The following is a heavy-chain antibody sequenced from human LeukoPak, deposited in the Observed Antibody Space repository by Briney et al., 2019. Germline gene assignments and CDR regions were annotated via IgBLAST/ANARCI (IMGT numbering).Heavy chain of an antibody. CDR3: ARGQFVDSFDI. CDR2: IYYSGST. J-gene: IGHJ3*02. D-gene: IGHD3-9*01. V-gene: IGHV4-59*01. Sequence: SETLSLTCTVSAGSISSYYWRWIRQPPGKGLEWIGYIYYSGSTKYKPSLKSRVTISVDTSKNQCSLKLSSVTAAGTAVYYCARGQFVDSFDIWGQGTMVTVSS. CDR1: AGSISSYY.